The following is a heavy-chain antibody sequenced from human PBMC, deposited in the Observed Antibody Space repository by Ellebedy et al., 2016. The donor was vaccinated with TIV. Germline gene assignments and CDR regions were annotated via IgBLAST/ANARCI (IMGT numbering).Heavy chain of an antibody. V-gene: IGHV3-23*01. Sequence: GESLKISCVTSGFTFSAFAMAWVRQTPGKGLQCVSGIYGSGRGIFYSDSVKGRFTISRDNSKNTLYLQMNSLRVEDTAVYYCAGEVGSRQINSWGQGTQVTVSS. CDR3: AGEVGSRQINS. CDR2: IYGSGRGI. CDR1: GFTFSAFA. J-gene: IGHJ4*02. D-gene: IGHD1-26*01.